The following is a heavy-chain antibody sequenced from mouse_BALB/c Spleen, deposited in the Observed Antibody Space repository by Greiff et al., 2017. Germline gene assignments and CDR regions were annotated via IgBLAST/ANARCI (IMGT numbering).Heavy chain of an antibody. J-gene: IGHJ4*01. D-gene: IGHD1-1*01. CDR2: INPSNGGT. Sequence: QVHVKQSGAELVKPGASVKLSCKASGYTFTSYYMYWVKQRPGQGLEWIGEINPSNGGTNFNEKFKSKATLTVDKSSSTAYMQLSSLTSEDSAVYYCTRAPTVVAIYYAMDYWGQGTSVTVSS. CDR3: TRAPTVVAIYYAMDY. V-gene: IGHV1S81*02. CDR1: GYTFTSYY.